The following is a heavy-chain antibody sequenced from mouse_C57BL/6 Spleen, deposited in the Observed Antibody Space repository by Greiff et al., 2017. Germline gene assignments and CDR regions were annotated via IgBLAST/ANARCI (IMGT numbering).Heavy chain of an antibody. CDR3: TTSITTVVARKDY. D-gene: IGHD1-1*01. V-gene: IGHV14-1*01. J-gene: IGHJ2*01. Sequence: VQLQQSGAELVRPGASVKLSCTASGFNIKDYYMHWVKQRPEQGLEWIGRIDPEDGDTEYAPKFQGKATMTADTSSNTAYLQLSSLTSEDTAVYYSTTSITTVVARKDYWGQGTTLTVSS. CDR2: IDPEDGDT. CDR1: GFNIKDYY.